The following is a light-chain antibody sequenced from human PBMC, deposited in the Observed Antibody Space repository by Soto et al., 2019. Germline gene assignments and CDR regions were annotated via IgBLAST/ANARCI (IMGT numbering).Light chain of an antibody. J-gene: IGKJ4*01. Sequence: EIVLTQSPATLSLSPGERATLSCRASQSVRNDLVWYHQKPGQAPRVLIYSASNRATGIPARLSGSGSGTDLTLAISSLEPEDCAVYYCQQRTNWPPTVGGGTKVEMK. CDR3: QQRTNWPPT. V-gene: IGKV3-11*01. CDR1: QSVRND. CDR2: SAS.